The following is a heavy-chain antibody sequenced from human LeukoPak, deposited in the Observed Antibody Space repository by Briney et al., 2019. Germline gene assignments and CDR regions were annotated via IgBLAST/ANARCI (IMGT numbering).Heavy chain of an antibody. J-gene: IGHJ5*02. Sequence: PSETLSLTCTVSGGSISSGYYWGWIRQPPGKGLEWIGSMYHSGSPYYNPSLKSRVTISVDTSKNQFSLRLTSVTAADTAVYYCARTLSGSSDPWGQGILVTVSS. V-gene: IGHV4-38-2*02. CDR2: MYHSGSP. D-gene: IGHD1-26*01. CDR3: ARTLSGSSDP. CDR1: GGSISSGYY.